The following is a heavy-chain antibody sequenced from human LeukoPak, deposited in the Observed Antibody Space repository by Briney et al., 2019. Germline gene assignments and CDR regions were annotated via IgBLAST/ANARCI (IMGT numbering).Heavy chain of an antibody. V-gene: IGHV4-4*07. D-gene: IGHD5-18*01. Sequence: PSETLSLTCTVSGGSISSYYWSWIRQPAGKGLVWIGRIYTSGSTDYNPSLKSRVTMSADTFKNQFSLKLSSVTAAGTAVYYCARDRGYSYPFYDYWGQGTLVTVSS. J-gene: IGHJ4*02. CDR2: IYTSGST. CDR3: ARDRGYSYPFYDY. CDR1: GGSISSYY.